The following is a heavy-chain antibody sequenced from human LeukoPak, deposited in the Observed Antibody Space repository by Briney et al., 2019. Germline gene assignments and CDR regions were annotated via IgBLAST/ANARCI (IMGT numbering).Heavy chain of an antibody. CDR3: ARVRIGQQLDKYYYYAMDV. CDR1: GYTFTSYF. V-gene: IGHV1-2*02. D-gene: IGHD6-13*01. CDR2: INPNSGGT. J-gene: IGHJ6*02. Sequence: ASVKVSCKASGYTFTSYFMHWVRQAPGQGLERMGWINPNSGGTNYAQKFQGRVTMTTDTSISTAYMEVSRLRSDDTAVYYCARVRIGQQLDKYYYYAMDVWGQGTTVTVSS.